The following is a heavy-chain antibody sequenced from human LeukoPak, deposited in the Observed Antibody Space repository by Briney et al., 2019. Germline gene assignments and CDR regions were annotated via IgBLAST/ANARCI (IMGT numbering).Heavy chain of an antibody. CDR2: ISSNGGTT. V-gene: IGHV3-64*01. CDR3: AREDAPAEYFPH. Sequence: GGSLRLSCAASGFTFSTSAMHWVRQAPGKGLQYVSGISSNGGTTYYANFVKGRFTISRDNSKNTLYLQMGSLRDEDMAVYYCAREDAPAEYFPHWGQGTLVTVSS. J-gene: IGHJ1*01. CDR1: GFTFSTSA.